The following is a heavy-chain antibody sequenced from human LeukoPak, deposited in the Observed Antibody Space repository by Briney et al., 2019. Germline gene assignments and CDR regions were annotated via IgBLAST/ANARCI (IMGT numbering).Heavy chain of an antibody. D-gene: IGHD4-17*01. CDR3: AGDQYGLNYFDY. J-gene: IGHJ4*02. CDR2: IYYSGST. V-gene: IGHV4-59*01. Sequence: SETLSLTCTVSGGSISSYYWSWIRQPPGKGLEWIGYIYYSGSTNYNPSLKSRVTISVDTSKNQFSLKLSSVTAADTAVYYCAGDQYGLNYFDYWSQGTLVTVSS. CDR1: GGSISSYY.